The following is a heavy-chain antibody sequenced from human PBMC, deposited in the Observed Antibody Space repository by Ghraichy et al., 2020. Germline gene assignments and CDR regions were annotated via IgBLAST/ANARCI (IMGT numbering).Heavy chain of an antibody. J-gene: IGHJ6*03. CDR2: IYYSGST. V-gene: IGHV4-59*08. Sequence: SETLSLTCTVSGGSISSYYWSWIRQPPGKGLEWIGYIYYSGSTNYNPSLKSRVTISVDTSKNQFSLKLSSVTAADTAVYYCARLQLPSKGATLGYYYIDVWAKTTTLTVS. D-gene: IGHD1-26*01. CDR1: GGSISSYY. CDR3: ARLQLPSKGATLGYYYIDV.